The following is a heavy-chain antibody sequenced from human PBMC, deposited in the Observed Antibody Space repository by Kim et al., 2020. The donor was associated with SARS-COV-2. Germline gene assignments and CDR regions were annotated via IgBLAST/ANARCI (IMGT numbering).Heavy chain of an antibody. CDR3: ARGTVVVLNWFDP. Sequence: SETLSLTCAVYGGSFSGYYWSWIRQPPGKGLEWIGEINHSGSTNYNPSLKSRVTISVDTSKNQFSLKLSSVTAADTAVYYCARGTVVVLNWFDPWGQGTLVTVSS. CDR2: INHSGST. D-gene: IGHD3-22*01. V-gene: IGHV4-34*01. J-gene: IGHJ5*02. CDR1: GGSFSGYY.